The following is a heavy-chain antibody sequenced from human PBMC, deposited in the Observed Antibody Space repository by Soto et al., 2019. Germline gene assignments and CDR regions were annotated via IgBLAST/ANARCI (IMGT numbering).Heavy chain of an antibody. CDR2: IYYSGST. V-gene: IGHV4-31*03. CDR3: ARDLEARMADGDYVQDAFDI. J-gene: IGHJ3*02. D-gene: IGHD4-17*01. CDR1: GGSISSGGYY. Sequence: QVQLQESGPGLVKPSQTLSLTCTVSGGSISSGGYYWSWIRQHPGKGLEWIGYIYYSGSTYYNPSLKSRVTISVDTSKNQFSLKLSSVTAADTAVYYCARDLEARMADGDYVQDAFDIWGQGTMVTXSS.